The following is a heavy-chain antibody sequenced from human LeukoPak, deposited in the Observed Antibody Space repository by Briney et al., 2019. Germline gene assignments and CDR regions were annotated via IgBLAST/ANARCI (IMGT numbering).Heavy chain of an antibody. D-gene: IGHD3-22*01. CDR3: ARDLSWGSDYDGRDYTLHWLDY. CDR2: MNPNSGNT. V-gene: IGHV1-8*01. CDR1: GYTFTSYD. J-gene: IGHJ4*02. Sequence: GASVKVSCKASGYTFTSYDINWVRQATGQGLEWMGWMNPNSGNTGYAQKFQGRVTMTRNTSISTAYMEVRSLRSDDTAIYYCARDLSWGSDYDGRDYTLHWLDYWGQGTLVTVSS.